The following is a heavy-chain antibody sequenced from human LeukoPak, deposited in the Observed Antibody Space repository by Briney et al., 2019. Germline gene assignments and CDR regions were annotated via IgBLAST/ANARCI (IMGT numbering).Heavy chain of an antibody. Sequence: GGSLRLSCAASGFTFDEYAMHWVRQAPGKGLEWVSAISGSGGTTYYADSVKGRFTISRDNSKNTLYLHMNSLRAEDTAVYYCAKASRISTFRDYFDYWGQGTLVTVSS. D-gene: IGHD3-10*01. CDR3: AKASRISTFRDYFDY. CDR2: ISGSGGTT. J-gene: IGHJ4*02. V-gene: IGHV3-23*01. CDR1: GFTFDEYA.